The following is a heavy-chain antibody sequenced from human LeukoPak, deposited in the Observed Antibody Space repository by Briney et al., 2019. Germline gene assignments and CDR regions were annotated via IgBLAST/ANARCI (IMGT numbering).Heavy chain of an antibody. V-gene: IGHV4-4*07. CDR2: IYTSGST. D-gene: IGHD4-17*01. CDR3: ARDLGTVTTPTYYYYCMDV. CDR1: GGSISSYY. J-gene: IGHJ6*03. Sequence: PSETLSLTCTVSGGSISSYYWSWIRQPAGKGLEWIGRIYTSGSTNYNPSLKSRVTMSVDTSKNQFSLKLSSVTAEDTAVYYCARDLGTVTTPTYYYYCMDVWGKGTTVTVSS.